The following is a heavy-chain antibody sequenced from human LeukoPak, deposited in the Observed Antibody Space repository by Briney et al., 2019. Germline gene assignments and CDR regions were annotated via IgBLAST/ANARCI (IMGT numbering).Heavy chain of an antibody. J-gene: IGHJ5*02. CDR2: IDEDGKTI. CDR1: GFSFSDSG. V-gene: IGHV3-74*01. CDR3: VSDLCGGDDQ. Sequence: GGSLRLSCAASGFSFSDSGMDWVRQAPGKGLVWVSRIDEDGKTIDYADSVKGRFTISRDNAKDTLYHQMSSLRDEDTAVYYCVSDLCGGDDQWGRGTLVTVSS. D-gene: IGHD3-3*01.